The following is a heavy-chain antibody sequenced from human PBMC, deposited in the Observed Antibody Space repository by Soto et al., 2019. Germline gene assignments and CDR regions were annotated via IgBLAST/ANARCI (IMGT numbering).Heavy chain of an antibody. CDR2: IYNSGST. CDR3: ASSSVVTTYFDY. J-gene: IGHJ4*02. Sequence: QLQLQESGSRLVKPSQTLSLTCAVSGGSISRAGYSWSWIRQSPGKGLEWIGYIYNSGSTFYNPSLKSRLTISVDRSTNQLSLQLNSVTAADTAVYYCASSSVVTTYFDYWGQGTLVTVSS. D-gene: IGHD2-21*02. CDR1: GGSISRAGYS. V-gene: IGHV4-30-2*06.